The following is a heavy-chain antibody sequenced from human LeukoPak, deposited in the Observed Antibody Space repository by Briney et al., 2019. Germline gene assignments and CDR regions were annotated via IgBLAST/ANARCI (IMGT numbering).Heavy chain of an antibody. V-gene: IGHV3-23*01. CDR2: ISDSGGRT. CDR3: AKRGVVIRVILVGFHKEAYYFDS. D-gene: IGHD3-22*01. J-gene: IGHJ4*02. Sequence: GGSLRLSCAVSGLTLSNYGMSCVRQAPGKGLEWVAGISDSGGRTNYADSVKGRFAISRDNPKNTLYLQMNSLRAEDTAVYFCAKRGVVIRVILVGFHKEAYYFDSWGQGALVTVSS. CDR1: GLTLSNYG.